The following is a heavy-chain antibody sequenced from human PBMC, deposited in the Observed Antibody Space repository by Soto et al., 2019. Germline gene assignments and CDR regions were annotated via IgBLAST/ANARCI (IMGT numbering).Heavy chain of an antibody. CDR1: GFTFSTHS. J-gene: IGHJ4*02. Sequence: GGSLRLSCAASGFTFSTHSMNWVRQAPGKRLEWLSFISTSSSTLYYADSVRGRFTISRDNAKNSLYLQMNSLRDEDTAVYYCARGYCSGGNCYSASDFWGQGTLVTVSS. D-gene: IGHD2-15*01. CDR3: ARGYCSGGNCYSASDF. V-gene: IGHV3-48*02. CDR2: ISTSSSTL.